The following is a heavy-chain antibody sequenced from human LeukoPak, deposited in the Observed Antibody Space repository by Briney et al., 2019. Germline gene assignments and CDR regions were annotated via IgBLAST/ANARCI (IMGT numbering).Heavy chain of an antibody. J-gene: IGHJ4*02. Sequence: SETLSLTCTVSGGSISSYYWSWIRQPPGKGLEWIGYIYYSGSTNCNPSLKSRVTISVDTSKNQFSLKLSSVTAADTAVYYCARLNYYDSSGYYSARVALFDYWGQGTLVTVSS. CDR3: ARLNYYDSSGYYSARVALFDY. CDR2: IYYSGST. V-gene: IGHV4-59*01. D-gene: IGHD3-22*01. CDR1: GGSISSYY.